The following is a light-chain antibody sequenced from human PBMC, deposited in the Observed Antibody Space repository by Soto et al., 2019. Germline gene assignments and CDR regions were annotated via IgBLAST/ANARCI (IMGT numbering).Light chain of an antibody. CDR2: DVS. Sequence: QSALTQPRSVSGSPGQSVTISCTGTSSDVGGYKYVSWYQQHRGKAPKLMIYDVSERPSGVPDRFSGSKSGNTASLTISGLQAEDEADYYCCSYAGTYTVLFGGGTKLTVL. V-gene: IGLV2-11*01. J-gene: IGLJ2*01. CDR1: SSDVGGYKY. CDR3: CSYAGTYTVL.